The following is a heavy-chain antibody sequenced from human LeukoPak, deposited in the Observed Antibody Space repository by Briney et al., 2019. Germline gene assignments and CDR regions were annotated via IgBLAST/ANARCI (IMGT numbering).Heavy chain of an antibody. J-gene: IGHJ6*02. CDR3: ARDQENGSSGQHPYYGMDV. D-gene: IGHD3-22*01. V-gene: IGHV3-30-3*01. Sequence: GGSLRLSCAASGFTFNSYAMHWVRQAPGKGLEWVAVISYDGSNKYYADSVKGRFTISRDNSKNTLYLQMNSLRAEDTAVYYCARDQENGSSGQHPYYGMDVWGQGTTVTVSS. CDR2: ISYDGSNK. CDR1: GFTFNSYA.